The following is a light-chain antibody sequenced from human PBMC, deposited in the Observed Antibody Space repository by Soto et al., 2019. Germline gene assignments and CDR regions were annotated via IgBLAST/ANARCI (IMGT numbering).Light chain of an antibody. J-gene: IGKJ5*01. CDR2: DAC. CDR1: QSVIRD. Sequence: ELVLTQSPATLSLSPGERATLPCRASQSVIRDLAWNQQRPGQAPRLLSYDACDSATVIPAMFSSSGSGTDFMLTISGLEPEVVAVYYCQRRSNWPITCGQGTRLEI. CDR3: QRRSNWPIT. V-gene: IGKV3-11*01.